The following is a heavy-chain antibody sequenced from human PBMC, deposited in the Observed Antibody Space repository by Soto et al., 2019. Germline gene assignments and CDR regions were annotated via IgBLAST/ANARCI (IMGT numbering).Heavy chain of an antibody. D-gene: IGHD3-10*01. CDR2: IIPIFGTA. J-gene: IGHJ4*02. V-gene: IGHV1-69*13. Sequence: ASVKVSCKXSGGTFSSYAISWVRQAPGQGLEWMGGIIPIFGTANYAQKFQGRVTITADESTSTAYMELSSLRSEDTAVYYCARGDAYNYYFLDYWGQGTPVTVS. CDR1: GGTFSSYA. CDR3: ARGDAYNYYFLDY.